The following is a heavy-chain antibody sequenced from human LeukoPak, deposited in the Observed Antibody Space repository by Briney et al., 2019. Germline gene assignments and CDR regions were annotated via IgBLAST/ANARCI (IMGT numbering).Heavy chain of an antibody. CDR2: ISSTSNHK. J-gene: IGHJ3*02. CDR1: GFIFRSFS. Sequence: TGGSLRLSCAASGFIFRSFSMTWVRQAPGKGLEWVASISSTSNHKYHADSVKGRFTISRDNDKNSLYLQMNSLRAEDTALYYCATRVTADSYDASDIWGQGTMVTVSS. CDR3: ATRVTADSYDASDI. V-gene: IGHV3-21*06. D-gene: IGHD6-13*01.